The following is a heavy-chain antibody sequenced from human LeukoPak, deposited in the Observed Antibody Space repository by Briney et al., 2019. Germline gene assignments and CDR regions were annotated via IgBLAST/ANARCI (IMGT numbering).Heavy chain of an antibody. J-gene: IGHJ3*02. V-gene: IGHV4-34*01. Sequence: SETLSLTCAVYGGSLSGHYWSWIRQPPGKGLEWIGEINKSGSTNYNPSLESRVTISVDTSNNQFSLRLSSVTAADTAVYYCAKSNGYGLVDIWGQGTMVTVSS. CDR1: GGSLSGHY. CDR2: INKSGST. D-gene: IGHD3-10*01. CDR3: AKSNGYGLVDI.